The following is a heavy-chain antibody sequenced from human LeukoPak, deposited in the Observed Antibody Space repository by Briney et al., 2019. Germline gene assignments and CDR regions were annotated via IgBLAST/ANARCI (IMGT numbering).Heavy chain of an antibody. V-gene: IGHV1-3*01. D-gene: IGHD3-9*01. CDR1: GYTFTSYA. Sequence: ASVKVSCKASGYTFTSYAMHWVRQAPGQRLEWIGWINAGNGNTKYSQKFQGRVTITRDTSASTAYMELSSLRSEDTAVYYCARVGYDILTGYYRYGMDVWGKGTTVTVSS. CDR2: INAGNGNT. CDR3: ARVGYDILTGYYRYGMDV. J-gene: IGHJ6*04.